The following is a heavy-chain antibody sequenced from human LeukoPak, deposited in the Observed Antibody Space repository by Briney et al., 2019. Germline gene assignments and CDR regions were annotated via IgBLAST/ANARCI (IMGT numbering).Heavy chain of an antibody. V-gene: IGHV3-48*01. CDR2: ISSSSSTT. Sequence: GGSLRLSCVASGFTFNNYAMTWVHQAPGKGLEWISYISSSSSTTYYADSVKGRFTISRDNAKNSLYLQMNSLRAEDTAVYYCARGYGSGNSHYWGQGTLVTVSS. CDR1: GFTFNNYA. J-gene: IGHJ4*02. CDR3: ARGYGSGNSHY. D-gene: IGHD3-10*01.